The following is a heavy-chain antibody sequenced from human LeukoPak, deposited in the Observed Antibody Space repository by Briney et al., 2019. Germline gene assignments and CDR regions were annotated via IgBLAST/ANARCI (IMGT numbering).Heavy chain of an antibody. CDR3: ARGAYDFLSGPYYFDY. CDR1: GFAVTSDS. J-gene: IGHJ4*02. D-gene: IGHD3-3*01. CDR2: IISSSSDI. V-gene: IGHV3-21*01. Sequence: PGGRLRLSCAASGFAVTSDSMTGARPAPGKGRDWVSSIISSSSDIYYTDSVTGRFTITRDNAKTSLYLQMNSLRAEDTAVYYCARGAYDFLSGPYYFDYWGQGTLVTVSS.